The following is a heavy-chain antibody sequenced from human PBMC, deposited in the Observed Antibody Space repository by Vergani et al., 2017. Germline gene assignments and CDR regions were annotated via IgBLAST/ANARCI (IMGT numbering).Heavy chain of an antibody. J-gene: IGHJ4*02. V-gene: IGHV1-18*01. CDR3: ARREIFVSAPTSGLEH. D-gene: IGHD3-3*01. Sequence: QVQLVQSGAEVKKPGASVKVSCKASGYTFTSYGISWVRQAPGQGLEWMGWISAYNGNTNYAKKLQGRVTMTTDTSTSTAYMELRSLRSDDTAVYYCARREIFVSAPTSGLEHWGQGTLVTVSS. CDR1: GYTFTSYG. CDR2: ISAYNGNT.